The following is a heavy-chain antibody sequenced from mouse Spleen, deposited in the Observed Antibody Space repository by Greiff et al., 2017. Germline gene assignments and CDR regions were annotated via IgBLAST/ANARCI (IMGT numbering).Heavy chain of an antibody. CDR1: GFNIKDYY. Sequence: LVESGAELVRSGASVKLSCTASGFNIKDYYMHWVKQRPEQGLEWIGWIDPENGDTEYAPKFQGKATMTADTSSNTAYLQLSSLTSEDTAVYYCNAKYGNYWFAYWGQGTLVTVSA. V-gene: IGHV14-4*02. CDR3: NAKYGNYWFAY. D-gene: IGHD2-10*02. J-gene: IGHJ3*01. CDR2: IDPENGDT.